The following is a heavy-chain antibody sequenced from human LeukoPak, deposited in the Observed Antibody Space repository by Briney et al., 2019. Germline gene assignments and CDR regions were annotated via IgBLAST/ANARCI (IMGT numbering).Heavy chain of an antibody. CDR2: ISDTGKT. J-gene: IGHJ4*02. CDR1: GASLSSYY. V-gene: IGHV4-59*01. Sequence: SETLSLTCTVSGASLSSYYWGWIRQSPGKGLEWLGYISDTGKTDYNPSLKSRGTLSLDTSKNQFSLRLTSVTAADTAVYYCVTGYYEPFDNWGQGTLVTVSS. CDR3: VTGYYEPFDN. D-gene: IGHD3-3*01.